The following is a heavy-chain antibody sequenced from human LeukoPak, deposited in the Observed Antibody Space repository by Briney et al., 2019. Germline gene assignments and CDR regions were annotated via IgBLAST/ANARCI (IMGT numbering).Heavy chain of an antibody. CDR3: AKEGLWSSSGLPFDY. J-gene: IGHJ4*02. V-gene: IGHV4-59*01. D-gene: IGHD6-19*01. Sequence: PSETLSLTCTVSGGSISSYYWSWIRQPPGKGLEWIGYIYYSGSTNYNPSLKSRVTISVDTSKNQFSLKLSSVTAADTAVYYCAKEGLWSSSGLPFDYWGQGTLVTVSS. CDR1: GGSISSYY. CDR2: IYYSGST.